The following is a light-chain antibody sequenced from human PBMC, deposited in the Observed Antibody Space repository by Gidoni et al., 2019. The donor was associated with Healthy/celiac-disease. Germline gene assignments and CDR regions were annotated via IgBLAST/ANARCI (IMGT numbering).Light chain of an antibody. J-gene: IGLJ2*01. CDR2: EVN. Sequence: QSALTQPPSASGSPGQSVTISCTGTSSDVGVYNYVSWYQQHPGKAPKLIIYEVNKRPAGVPARFSGSKSGNTASLTVSGLQAEDEADYYCSSYAGSNNLVFGGGTKLTVL. CDR3: SSYAGSNNLV. CDR1: SSDVGVYNY. V-gene: IGLV2-8*01.